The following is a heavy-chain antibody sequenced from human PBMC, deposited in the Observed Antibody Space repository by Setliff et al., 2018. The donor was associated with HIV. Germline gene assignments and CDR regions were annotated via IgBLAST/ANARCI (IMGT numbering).Heavy chain of an antibody. J-gene: IGHJ6*03. CDR1: GYTFTSYE. D-gene: IGHD1-26*01. V-gene: IGHV1-8*02. CDR3: ARVILELSGSFHYMDL. CDR2: MNPNSGNT. Sequence: ASVKVSCKASGYTFTSYEINWVRQATGQGLEWMGWMNPNSGNTGYAQKFQGRVTISRDNAQNLLYLQMTNLRPEDTGTYYCARVILELSGSFHYMDLWGAGTKVTVSS.